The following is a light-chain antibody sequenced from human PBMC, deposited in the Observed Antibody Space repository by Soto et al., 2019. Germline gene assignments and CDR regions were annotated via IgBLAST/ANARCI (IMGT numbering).Light chain of an antibody. V-gene: IGLV1-51*01. CDR3: ATWDRSLSVGV. Sequence: QSVLTQPPSVSAAPGQKGTISCSGSSSNIGNNYVFWYQQLPGTAPKLLIYDNAKRPSGIPDRCSGSKSGTSATLGITGLQTGDGADYYCATWDRSLSVGVFGGGTKLAVL. CDR2: DNA. J-gene: IGLJ2*01. CDR1: SSNIGNNY.